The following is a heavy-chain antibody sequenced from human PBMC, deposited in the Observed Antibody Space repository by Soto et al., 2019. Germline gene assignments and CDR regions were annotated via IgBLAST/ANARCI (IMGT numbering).Heavy chain of an antibody. CDR1: GYTFTNYA. D-gene: IGHD3-22*01. Sequence: ASVKVSCKASGYTFTNYAMHWVRQAPGQRLEWMGWINAGNGNTKYSQKFQGRVTITADESTSTAYMELSSLRSEDTAVYYCATSFNYYDSSGYSYNWFDPWGQGTLVTVSS. CDR3: ATSFNYYDSSGYSYNWFDP. J-gene: IGHJ5*02. CDR2: INAGNGNT. V-gene: IGHV1-3*01.